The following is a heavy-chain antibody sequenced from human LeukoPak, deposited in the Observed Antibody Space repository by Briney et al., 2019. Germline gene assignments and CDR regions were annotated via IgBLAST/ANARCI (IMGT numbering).Heavy chain of an antibody. CDR3: AKGDKPVIAMVNFDY. D-gene: IGHD5-18*01. CDR1: GFTFSNYA. J-gene: IGHJ4*02. CDR2: ISGSGSNT. V-gene: IGHV3-23*01. Sequence: GGSLRLSCATSGFTFSNYAMSWVRQAPGKGLEWISVISGSGSNTYFADSVKGRFTISRDKSKNTVYLQMNSLRAEDTAVYYCAKGDKPVIAMVNFDYWGQGTLVTVSS.